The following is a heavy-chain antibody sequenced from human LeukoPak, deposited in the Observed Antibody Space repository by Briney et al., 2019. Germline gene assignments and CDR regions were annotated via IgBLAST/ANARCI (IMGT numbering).Heavy chain of an antibody. V-gene: IGHV3-30*04. CDR2: ISYDGSNK. Sequence: PGGSLRLSCAASGFTFSTYPMRWVRQAPGKGLEWVAVISYDGSNKYYADSVKGRFTISRDNSKNTLYLQMNTLRAEDTAVYYCAKEWLGELLYAVDYWGQGTLVTVSS. CDR1: GFTFSTYP. D-gene: IGHD3-10*01. CDR3: AKEWLGELLYAVDY. J-gene: IGHJ4*02.